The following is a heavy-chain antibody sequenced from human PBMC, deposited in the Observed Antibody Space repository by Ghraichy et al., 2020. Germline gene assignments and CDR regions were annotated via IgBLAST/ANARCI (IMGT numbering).Heavy chain of an antibody. J-gene: IGHJ4*02. CDR1: GYTFTSYG. CDR2: ISAYNGNT. V-gene: IGHV1-18*04. CDR3: ARDPRGVDTAMVFSGELGLDY. D-gene: IGHD5-18*01. Sequence: ASVKVSCKASGYTFTSYGISWVRQAPGQGLEWMGWISAYNGNTNYAQKLQGRVTMTTDTSTSTAYMELRSLRSDDTAVYYCARDPRGVDTAMVFSGELGLDYWGQGTLVTVSS.